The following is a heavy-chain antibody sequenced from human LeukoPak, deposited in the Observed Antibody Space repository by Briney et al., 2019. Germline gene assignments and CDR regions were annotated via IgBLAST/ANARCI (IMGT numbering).Heavy chain of an antibody. J-gene: IGHJ4*02. CDR2: INHSGST. D-gene: IGHD1-26*01. CDR1: GGSFSGYY. Sequence: PSETLSLTCAVYGGSFSGYYWSWIRQPPGKGLEWIGEINHSGSTNYNPSLKNRVTISVDTSKNQFSLKLSSVTAADTAVYYCARGREYFDYWGQGTLVTVSS. V-gene: IGHV4-34*01. CDR3: ARGREYFDY.